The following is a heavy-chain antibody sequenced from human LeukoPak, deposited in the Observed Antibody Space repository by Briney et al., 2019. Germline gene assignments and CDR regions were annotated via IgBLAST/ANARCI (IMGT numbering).Heavy chain of an antibody. Sequence: GGSLRLSCAASGFTISSYWMSWVRQAPGKGLEWVANIKRDGSEKYYVDSVKGRFTISRDNAKNSLYLQMNSLRVEDTAVYYCVRDDGASKPCWGHGTLVTVSS. CDR2: IKRDGSEK. D-gene: IGHD1-26*01. J-gene: IGHJ4*01. V-gene: IGHV3-7*01. CDR3: VRDDGASKPC. CDR1: GFTISSYW.